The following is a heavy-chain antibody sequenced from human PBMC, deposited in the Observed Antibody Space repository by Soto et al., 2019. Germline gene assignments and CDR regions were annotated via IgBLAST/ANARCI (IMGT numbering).Heavy chain of an antibody. CDR1: GFTFSSYS. Sequence: PGGSLRLSCTASGFTFSSYSMNWVRQAPGKGLEWVSSISSSSYIYYADSVKGRFTISRDNAKNSLYLQMNSLRAEDTAVYYCARDRITMVRGVHNPIDYWGQGTLVTVSS. CDR2: ISSSSYI. D-gene: IGHD3-10*01. CDR3: ARDRITMVRGVHNPIDY. V-gene: IGHV3-21*01. J-gene: IGHJ4*02.